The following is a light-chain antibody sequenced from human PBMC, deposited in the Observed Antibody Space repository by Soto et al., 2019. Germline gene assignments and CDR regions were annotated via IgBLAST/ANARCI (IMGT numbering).Light chain of an antibody. CDR3: QQYDRSPNT. Sequence: EIVLTQSPGTLSLSPGERATLSCRASQSVSNSYLAWYQQKPGQAPRLLIHGASSRATGIPDRISGSGSGTDFTLTISRLEPEDFAVYYCQQYDRSPNTFGQGTKLEIK. J-gene: IGKJ2*01. CDR2: GAS. CDR1: QSVSNSY. V-gene: IGKV3-20*01.